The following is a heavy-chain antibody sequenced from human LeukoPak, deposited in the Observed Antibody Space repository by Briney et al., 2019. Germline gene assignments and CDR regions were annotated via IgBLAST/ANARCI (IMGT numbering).Heavy chain of an antibody. V-gene: IGHV1-58*01. D-gene: IGHD3-22*01. CDR2: IVVGSGNT. Sequence: SVKVSCKASGFTFTSSAVQWVRQARGQRLEWIGWIVVGSGNTNYAQKFQERVTITRDMSTSTAYMELSSLRSEDTAVYYCARGPLHRHNYYDSSGYINYWGQGTLVTVSS. CDR3: ARGPLHRHNYYDSSGYINY. J-gene: IGHJ4*02. CDR1: GFTFTSSA.